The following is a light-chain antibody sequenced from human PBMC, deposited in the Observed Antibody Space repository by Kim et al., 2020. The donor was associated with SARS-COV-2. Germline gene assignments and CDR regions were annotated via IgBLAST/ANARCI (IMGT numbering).Light chain of an antibody. V-gene: IGLV1-44*01. CDR1: NSTLGSNT. CDR3: AAWDDTLNAWV. J-gene: IGLJ3*02. CDR2: GDD. Sequence: GQRVTISCSGSNSTLGSNTVNWYQQLPGTAPKLLVYGDDHRPSGVPDRFSGSKSGTSASLAISGLQSDDEANYHCAAWDDTLNAWVFGGGTQLTVL.